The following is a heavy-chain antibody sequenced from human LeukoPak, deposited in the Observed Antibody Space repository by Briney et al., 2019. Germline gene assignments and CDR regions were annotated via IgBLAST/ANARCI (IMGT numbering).Heavy chain of an antibody. V-gene: IGHV3-7*01. CDR1: GFIFSNAW. CDR3: ATDRGWRTSGYYLYYFEY. Sequence: PGGSLRLSCAASGFIFSNAWMSWVRQAPGKGLEWVASIKNDGSEKYYVDSVRGRYTISRDNTKDSLYLQTSSLRAEDTAVYYCATDRGWRTSGYYLYYFEYWGQGTLVTFSS. J-gene: IGHJ4*02. CDR2: IKNDGSEK. D-gene: IGHD3-3*01.